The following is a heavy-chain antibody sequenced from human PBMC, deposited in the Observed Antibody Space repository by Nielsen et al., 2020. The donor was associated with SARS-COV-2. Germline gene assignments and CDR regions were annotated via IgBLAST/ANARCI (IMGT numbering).Heavy chain of an antibody. CDR1: GFNFSQYT. D-gene: IGHD5-18*01. CDR3: ARTGRNMVNYYGMDV. Sequence: GESLKISCEASGFNFSQYTMNWVRQAPGQGLEWASSISSYSNYKQYADSVKGRFAISRDNAKSSLYLQMNSLGAEDTAVYYCARTGRNMVNYYGMDVWGQGTTVTVSS. V-gene: IGHV3-21*04. CDR2: ISSYSNYK. J-gene: IGHJ6*02.